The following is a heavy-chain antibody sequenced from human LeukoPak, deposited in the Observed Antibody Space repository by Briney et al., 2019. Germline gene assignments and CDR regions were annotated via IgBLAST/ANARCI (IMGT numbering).Heavy chain of an antibody. CDR2: VSTNDGNT. CDR1: GYTFTSYY. J-gene: IGHJ4*02. CDR3: TRAPPRMTMMTDY. Sequence: ASVKVSCKASGYTFTSYYMHWVRQAPGQGLEWMGWVSTNDGNTVYAQRLQGRVTMTTDTSTSVAYMELRSLTSDDTAVYYCTRAPPRMTMMTDYWGQGTLVTVSS. D-gene: IGHD3-22*01. V-gene: IGHV1-18*04.